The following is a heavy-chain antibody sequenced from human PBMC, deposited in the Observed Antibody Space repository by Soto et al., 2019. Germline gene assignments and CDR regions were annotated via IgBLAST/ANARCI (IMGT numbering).Heavy chain of an antibody. Sequence: GSLRLSCEVSGFSFGSYAFHWVRQAPGKGLEWLSVISYHGREIYYADSVKDRFTISRDNFKKTVYLQMNSLRSDDTALYYCARDPVAVTGSFVGWWGQGTLVTVSS. V-gene: IGHV3-30-3*01. CDR1: GFSFGSYA. CDR2: ISYHGREI. CDR3: ARDPVAVTGSFVGW. J-gene: IGHJ4*01. D-gene: IGHD6-19*01.